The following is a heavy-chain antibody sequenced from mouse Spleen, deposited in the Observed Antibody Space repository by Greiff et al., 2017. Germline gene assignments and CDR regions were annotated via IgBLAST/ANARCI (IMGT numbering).Heavy chain of an antibody. D-gene: IGHD1-1*01. V-gene: IGHV1-15*01. CDR3: TRSAVYYGSSPAWFAY. CDR1: GYTFTDYE. Sequence: VQLQQSGAELVRPGASVTLSCKASGYTFTDYEMHWVKQTPVHGLEWIGAIDPETGGTAYNQKFKGKAILTADKSSSTAYMELRSLTSEDSAVYYCTRSAVYYGSSPAWFAYWGQGTLVTVSA. J-gene: IGHJ3*01. CDR2: IDPETGGT.